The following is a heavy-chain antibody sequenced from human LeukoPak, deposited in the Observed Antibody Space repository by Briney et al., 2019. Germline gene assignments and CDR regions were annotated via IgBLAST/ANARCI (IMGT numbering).Heavy chain of an antibody. Sequence: GESLRLSCAASGFTFSSYEMNWVRQAPGKGLEWLSYISNTAGTIYYADSVKGRFTISRDNAKNSLYLQMNSLRAEDTAVYYCAREGLNFDYWGQGTLVTVSS. V-gene: IGHV3-48*03. J-gene: IGHJ4*02. CDR3: AREGLNFDY. CDR1: GFTFSSYE. CDR2: ISNTAGTI.